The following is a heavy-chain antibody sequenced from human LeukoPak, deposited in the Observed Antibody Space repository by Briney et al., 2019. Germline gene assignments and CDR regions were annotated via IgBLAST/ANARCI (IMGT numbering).Heavy chain of an antibody. J-gene: IGHJ5*02. Sequence: GASVKVSCKASVYTFTSYGISWVRQAPGQGLEWMGWISAYNGNTNYAQKLQGRVTMTTDTSTSTAYMELRSLRSDDTAVYYCARGVIDPYYDFWSGYPTGFDPWGQGTLVTVSS. CDR1: VYTFTSYG. CDR2: ISAYNGNT. V-gene: IGHV1-18*01. CDR3: ARGVIDPYYDFWSGYPTGFDP. D-gene: IGHD3-3*01.